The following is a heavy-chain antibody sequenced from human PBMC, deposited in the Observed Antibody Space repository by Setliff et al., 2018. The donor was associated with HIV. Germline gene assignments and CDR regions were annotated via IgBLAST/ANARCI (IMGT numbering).Heavy chain of an antibody. CDR1: GVSVGSGDYY. CDR2: IFHSGDT. D-gene: IGHD6-6*01. V-gene: IGHV4-31*03. Sequence: PSETLSLTCSVSGVSVGSGDYYWHWIRQHPEKALEWIGYIFHSGDTYYNPSLKSRISMSVDTSKNQFSLELTSLTAADTAVYYCATRPRIAARPFDYWGQGMLVTAPQ. CDR3: ATRPRIAARPFDY. J-gene: IGHJ4*02.